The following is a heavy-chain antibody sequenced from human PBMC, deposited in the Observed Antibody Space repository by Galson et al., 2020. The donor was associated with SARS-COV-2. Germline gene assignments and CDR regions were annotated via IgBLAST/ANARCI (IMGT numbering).Heavy chain of an antibody. CDR1: GFTFSTYW. Sequence: ESLKISCAASGFTFSTYWMHWVRQAPGKGPVWVSRINSDGSSTNYADSVKGRFTISRDNAKNTLYLQVNSLRDEDTAVYYCASGGCSGGSCYRGYWGQGTLVTVSS. D-gene: IGHD2-15*01. V-gene: IGHV3-74*01. J-gene: IGHJ4*02. CDR3: ASGGCSGGSCYRGY. CDR2: INSDGSST.